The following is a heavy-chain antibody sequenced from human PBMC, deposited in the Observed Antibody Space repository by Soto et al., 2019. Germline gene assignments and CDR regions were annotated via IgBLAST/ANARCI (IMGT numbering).Heavy chain of an antibody. CDR2: VFWDDDQ. CDR3: AHRLYSTLFDY. D-gene: IGHD4-4*01. CDR1: GFALTTGGEA. J-gene: IGHJ4*02. V-gene: IGHV2-5*02. Sequence: SVPTLVNPTQTLTLTWAFSGFALTTGGEAVGWIRQPPGKALEWLALVFWDDDQRYNPSLKRRLTVTKDSSKKQVVLTMTDMDPVDTATYYCAHRLYSTLFDYWGPGTLVTVSS.